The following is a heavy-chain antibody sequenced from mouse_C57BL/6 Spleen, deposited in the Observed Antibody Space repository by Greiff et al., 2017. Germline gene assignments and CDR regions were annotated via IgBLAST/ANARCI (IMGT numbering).Heavy chain of an antibody. CDR3: ARSGDGPYFDY. D-gene: IGHD2-3*01. J-gene: IGHJ2*01. Sequence: VQLQQPGAELVKPGASVKLSCKASGYTFTSYWMHWVKQRPGQGLEWIGMIHPNSGSTNYNEKFKSKATLTVDKSSSTAYMQLSSLTSEDSAVCYCARSGDGPYFDYWGQGTTLTVSS. V-gene: IGHV1-64*01. CDR2: IHPNSGST. CDR1: GYTFTSYW.